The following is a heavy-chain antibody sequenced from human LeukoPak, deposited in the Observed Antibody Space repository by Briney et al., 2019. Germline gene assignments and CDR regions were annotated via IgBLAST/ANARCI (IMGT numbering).Heavy chain of an antibody. CDR3: ANLAYCGGDCYSTPGSYYYYGMDV. Sequence: GGSLRLSCAASGFTFSRYWMHWVRQAPGKGLMWVSRINSDGYSTTYADFVKGRFTISRDNAKNTLYLQMKSLRAEDTAVYYCANLAYCGGDCYSTPGSYYYYGMDVWGQGTTVTVSS. CDR1: GFTFSRYW. D-gene: IGHD2-21*02. V-gene: IGHV3-74*01. CDR2: INSDGYST. J-gene: IGHJ6*02.